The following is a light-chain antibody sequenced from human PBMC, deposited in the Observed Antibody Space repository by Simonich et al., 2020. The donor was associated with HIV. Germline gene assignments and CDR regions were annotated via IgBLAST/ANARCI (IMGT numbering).Light chain of an antibody. CDR3: QQYYGAPIT. CDR2: WAS. Sequence: DFVLTQPPASLAVSLGARATITGKSSQNIIYNDNNKNYLAWLPQRPGQSPKVLTYWASTRDSGVPDPFSGSGSGTDFTFTISSLQAEDVAFYYCQQYYGAPITLAQGTRLEIK. V-gene: IGKV4-1*01. CDR1: QNIIYNDNNKNY. J-gene: IGKJ5*01.